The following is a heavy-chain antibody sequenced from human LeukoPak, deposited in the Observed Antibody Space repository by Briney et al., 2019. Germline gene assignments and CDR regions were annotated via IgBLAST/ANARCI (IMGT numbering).Heavy chain of an antibody. V-gene: IGHV5-51*01. D-gene: IGHD3-22*01. CDR3: ARGYYYDSSGYCLGY. J-gene: IGHJ4*02. CDR1: GDSFTRYW. Sequence: GESLKISCEGSGDSFTRYWIGWVRQMPGKGLEWMGIIYPGDSDTRYSPSFQGQVTISADKSISTAYLQWSSLKASDTAMYYCARGYYYDSSGYCLGYWGQGTLVTVSS. CDR2: IYPGDSDT.